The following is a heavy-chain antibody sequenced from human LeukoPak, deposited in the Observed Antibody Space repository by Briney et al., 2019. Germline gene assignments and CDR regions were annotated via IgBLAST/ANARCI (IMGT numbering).Heavy chain of an antibody. J-gene: IGHJ6*03. V-gene: IGHV4-4*07. CDR3: ARTTEAHSWQTRYYSYYMDV. Sequence: SETLSLTCTVSGDSINTNYWSWIRQPSGKGMEWIGRIYSSGDSNYNPSLKSRITMSVDTSRNQFSLKMSSVTAADTAVYYCARTTEAHSWQTRYYSYYMDVWGKGTTVTVSS. CDR2: IYSSGDS. D-gene: IGHD6-13*01. CDR1: GDSINTNY.